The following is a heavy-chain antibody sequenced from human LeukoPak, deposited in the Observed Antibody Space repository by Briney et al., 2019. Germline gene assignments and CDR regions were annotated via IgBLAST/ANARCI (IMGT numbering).Heavy chain of an antibody. CDR1: GGTFSSYA. CDR3: ARDHPAMANFDY. D-gene: IGHD5-18*01. V-gene: IGHV1-69*04. J-gene: IGHJ4*02. CDR2: IIPILGIA. Sequence: GASVKVSCKASGGTFSSYAISWVRQAPGQGLEWMGRIIPILGIANYAQKFQDRVTITADKSTSTAYMELSSLRSEDTAVYYCARDHPAMANFDYWGQGTLVTVSS.